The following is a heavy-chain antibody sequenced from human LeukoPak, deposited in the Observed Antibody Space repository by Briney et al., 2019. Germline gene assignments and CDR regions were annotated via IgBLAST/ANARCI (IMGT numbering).Heavy chain of an antibody. Sequence: GGSLRLSCAASGFAFNNYAMTWVRQAPGKGLEWVSNINDNGGQRHYADSVKGRFTISRDNSKNTLFLQMNSLRSEDTAVYYCAKVGIGWVAFENWGQGTQVTVSS. CDR1: GFAFNNYA. CDR3: AKVGIGWVAFEN. D-gene: IGHD1-1*01. V-gene: IGHV3-23*01. CDR2: INDNGGQR. J-gene: IGHJ4*02.